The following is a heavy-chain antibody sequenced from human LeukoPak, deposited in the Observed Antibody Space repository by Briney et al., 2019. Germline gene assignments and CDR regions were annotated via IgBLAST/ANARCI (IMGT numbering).Heavy chain of an antibody. Sequence: SETLSLTCTVSGGSISSSSYYWGWIRQPAGKGLEWIGRIYTSGSTDYNPPLKSRLTISLDTSKNQFSLKLSSVTAADTAVYYCARGRGAQQLGRYYWYFDLWGRGTLVTVSS. J-gene: IGHJ2*01. CDR1: GGSISSSSYY. CDR3: ARGRGAQQLGRYYWYFDL. CDR2: IYTSGST. D-gene: IGHD6-13*01. V-gene: IGHV4-61*02.